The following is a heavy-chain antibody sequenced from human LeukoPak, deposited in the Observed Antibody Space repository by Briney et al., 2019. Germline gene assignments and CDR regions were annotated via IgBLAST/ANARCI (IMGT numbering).Heavy chain of an antibody. Sequence: PGGSLRLSCAASGFTFSSCGMHWVRQAPGKGLEWVAFIRYDGTNRYYADSVRGRFTISRDNSKNTLYLQMNSLRAEDTAIYYCATYRQVLLPFESWGQGTLVTVSS. CDR2: IRYDGTNR. CDR3: ATYRQVLLPFES. V-gene: IGHV3-30*02. J-gene: IGHJ4*02. CDR1: GFTFSSCG. D-gene: IGHD2-8*02.